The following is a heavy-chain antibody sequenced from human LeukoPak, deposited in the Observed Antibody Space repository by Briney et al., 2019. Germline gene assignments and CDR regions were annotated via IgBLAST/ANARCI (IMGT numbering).Heavy chain of an antibody. J-gene: IGHJ4*02. CDR1: GGSISSYY. D-gene: IGHD3-22*01. Sequence: SETLSLTCTVSGGSISSYYWSWIRQPPGKGLEWIGYIFYSGSTYYSPSLKSRVTISVDTSKNQFSLRLRSVTAADTAVYYCARHYDSSGYRYYFDYWGQGTLVTVSS. CDR2: IFYSGST. V-gene: IGHV4-59*08. CDR3: ARHYDSSGYRYYFDY.